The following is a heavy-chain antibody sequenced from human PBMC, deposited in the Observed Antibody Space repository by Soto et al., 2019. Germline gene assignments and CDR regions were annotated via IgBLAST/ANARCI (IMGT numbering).Heavy chain of an antibody. Sequence: EVHLLESGGALVQPGGSLTLSCAASGFSFSDYAMSWVRQAPGKGLEWVSSISRTGDSAYYADSVKGRFAISRDRSKNTLSLQLKSLRVEDTAVYYCAKGPDGSGYYHNWFDSWGQGTLITVSS. J-gene: IGHJ5*01. CDR1: GFSFSDYA. CDR3: AKGPDGSGYYHNWFDS. CDR2: ISRTGDSA. D-gene: IGHD3-22*01. V-gene: IGHV3-23*01.